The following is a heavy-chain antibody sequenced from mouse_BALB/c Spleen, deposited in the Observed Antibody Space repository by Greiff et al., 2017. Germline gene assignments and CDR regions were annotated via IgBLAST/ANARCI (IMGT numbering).Heavy chain of an antibody. J-gene: IGHJ2*01. Sequence: QVQLQQPGAELVKPGASVKLSCEASGYTYTSYWMHWVKQRPGQGLEWIGEINPSNGRTNYNEKFKSKATLTVDKSSSTAYMQLSSLTSEDSAVYYCARWGYDGDFDYWGQGTTLTVSS. D-gene: IGHD2-14*01. CDR3: ARWGYDGDFDY. CDR1: GYTYTSYW. V-gene: IGHV1S81*02. CDR2: INPSNGRT.